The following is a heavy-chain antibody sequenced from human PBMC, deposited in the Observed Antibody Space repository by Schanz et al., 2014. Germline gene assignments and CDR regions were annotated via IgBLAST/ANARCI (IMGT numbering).Heavy chain of an antibody. J-gene: IGHJ4*02. CDR3: ARDRLECGAECYSVEVFEI. CDR2: INPSGGST. Sequence: VQLVQSGAEVKRPGASVRVSCKASGYTFTSYDFNWVRQAPGQGLEWMGMINPSGGSTTYAQKFQGRVTMTRDTSTSTVYMELSSLRSEDTAVYYCARDRLECGAECYSVEVFEIWGQGTLVIVSS. D-gene: IGHD2-21*01. V-gene: IGHV1-46*01. CDR1: GYTFTSYD.